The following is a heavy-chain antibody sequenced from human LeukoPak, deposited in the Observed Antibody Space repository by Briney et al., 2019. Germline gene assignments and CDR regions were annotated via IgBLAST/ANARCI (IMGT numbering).Heavy chain of an antibody. D-gene: IGHD5-12*01. CDR2: INHSGST. CDR3: ARGVRATIPYHYGMDV. CDR1: GGSFSGYY. Sequence: SETLSLTCAVYGGSFSGYYWSWIRQPPGKGLEWTGEINHSGSTNYNPSLKSRVTISVDTSKNQFSLKLSSVTAADTAVYYCARGVRATIPYHYGMDVWGKGTTVTVSS. V-gene: IGHV4-34*01. J-gene: IGHJ6*04.